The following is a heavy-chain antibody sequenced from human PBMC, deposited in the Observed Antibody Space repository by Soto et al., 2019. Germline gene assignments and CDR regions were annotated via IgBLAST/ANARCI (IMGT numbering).Heavy chain of an antibody. CDR3: AKWSGFGDL. J-gene: IGHJ4*02. V-gene: IGHV3-23*01. CDR1: GFAFSDYS. D-gene: IGHD3-10*01. CDR2: ITGSGGLS. Sequence: EVQLLESGGGLVQPGGSLRLSCEASGFAFSDYSITWVRQAPGKGLEYVSGITGSGGLSFYADSVRGRFTVSRDNSKNTVYLQMNSLRLEDTAEYYCAKWSGFGDLWGQGTLVTVSS.